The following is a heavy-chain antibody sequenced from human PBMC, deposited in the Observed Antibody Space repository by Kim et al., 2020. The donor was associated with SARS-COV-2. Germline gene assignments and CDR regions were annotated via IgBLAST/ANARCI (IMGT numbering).Heavy chain of an antibody. Sequence: GGSLRLSCAASGFTFSGYAMTWVRQAPGRGLEWVSVISGSGSNTFYADSVKGRFTISRDNSKNTLYLEMNSLRVEDTAVYYCAKRLAGSGWSYYFENWGQGTLVTVSS. J-gene: IGHJ4*02. D-gene: IGHD6-19*01. V-gene: IGHV3-23*01. CDR1: GFTFSGYA. CDR2: ISGSGSNT. CDR3: AKRLAGSGWSYYFEN.